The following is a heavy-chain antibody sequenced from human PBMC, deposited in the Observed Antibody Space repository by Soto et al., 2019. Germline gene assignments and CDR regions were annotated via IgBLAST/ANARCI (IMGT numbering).Heavy chain of an antibody. CDR1: GFTFSTYA. CDR2: ISYDGSNK. D-gene: IGHD2-8*02. Sequence: GGSLRLSCAASGFTFSTYAMQWVRQAPGKGLEWVAVISYDGSNKNYGDSVKGRFTISRDNSKNTLYLQMNSLRAEDTAVYYCAKDAPLVGPSDYWGQGTLVTVSS. J-gene: IGHJ4*02. V-gene: IGHV3-30*18. CDR3: AKDAPLVGPSDY.